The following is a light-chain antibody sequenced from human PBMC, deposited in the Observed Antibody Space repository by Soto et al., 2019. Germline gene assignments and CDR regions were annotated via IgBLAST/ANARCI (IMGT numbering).Light chain of an antibody. J-gene: IGLJ1*01. V-gene: IGLV1-40*01. Sequence: ALTQPPSVSGAPGQRVTISCTGSSSNIGAGYDVHWYQQLPGTAPKLLIYGNSNRPSGVPDRFSGSKSGTSASLAITGLQAEDEADYYCQSYDSSPGNYVFGTGTKVTGL. CDR1: SSNIGAGYD. CDR2: GNS. CDR3: QSYDSSPGNYV.